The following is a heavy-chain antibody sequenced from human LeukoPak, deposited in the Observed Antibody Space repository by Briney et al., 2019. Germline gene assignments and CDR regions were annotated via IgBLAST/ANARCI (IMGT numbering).Heavy chain of an antibody. V-gene: IGHV3-48*01. CDR3: ATDRGWRTSGYYLYYFEY. CDR1: GFTFSSYS. D-gene: IGHD3-3*01. J-gene: IGHJ4*02. Sequence: GGSLRLSCAASGFTFSSYSMNWVRQAPGKGLEWISYISSRSSSIYYADSVKGRFTVSRDNAKNSLSLQMNSLRAEDTAVYYCATDRGWRTSGYYLYYFEYWGQGTQVTYSS. CDR2: ISSRSSSI.